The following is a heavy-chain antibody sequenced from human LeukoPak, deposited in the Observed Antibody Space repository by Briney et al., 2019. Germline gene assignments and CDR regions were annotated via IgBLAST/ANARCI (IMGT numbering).Heavy chain of an antibody. Sequence: GGSLRLSCAASGFTFDDYGMSWVRQAPGKGLEWVSSISSSSSYIYYADSVKGRFTISRDNAKNSLYLQMNSLRAEDTAVYYCARSAGGYSADYYYYYMDVWGKGTTVTVSS. CDR3: ARSAGGYSADYYYYYMDV. CDR1: GFTFDDYG. V-gene: IGHV3-21*01. J-gene: IGHJ6*03. CDR2: ISSSSSYI. D-gene: IGHD5-18*01.